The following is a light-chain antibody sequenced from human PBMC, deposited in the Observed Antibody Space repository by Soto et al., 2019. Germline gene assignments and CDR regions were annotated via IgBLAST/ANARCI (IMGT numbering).Light chain of an antibody. CDR3: CSYAGTSYV. CDR2: DVN. V-gene: IGLV2-11*01. J-gene: IGLJ1*01. Sequence: SVLTQPRSVSGSPGQSVTISCTGASSDVGGYNSVSWYQQHPVKAPKLMIYDVNKRPSGVPDRFSGSKSGNTASLTISGLQTEDEADYYCCSYAGTSYVFGTGTKGIVL. CDR1: SSDVGGYNS.